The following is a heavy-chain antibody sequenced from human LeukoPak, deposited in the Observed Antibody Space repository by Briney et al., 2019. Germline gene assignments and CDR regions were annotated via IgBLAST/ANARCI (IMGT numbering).Heavy chain of an antibody. D-gene: IGHD2-2*02. Sequence: ASVKVSCTASGGTFSSYAISWVRQAPGQGLEWMGGIIPIFGTANYAQKFPGRVTITADESTSKAYMELSSLRSEDTAVYYCARDCSSTSCYTSWNLFDYWGQGTLVTVSS. V-gene: IGHV1-69*01. J-gene: IGHJ4*02. CDR2: IIPIFGTA. CDR1: GGTFSSYA. CDR3: ARDCSSTSCYTSWNLFDY.